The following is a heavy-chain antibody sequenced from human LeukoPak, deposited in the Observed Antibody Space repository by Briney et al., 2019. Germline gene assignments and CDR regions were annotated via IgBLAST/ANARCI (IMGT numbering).Heavy chain of an antibody. J-gene: IGHJ4*02. CDR1: GGSISSYY. CDR2: IYYSGST. D-gene: IGHD5-18*01. CDR3: ARAGTRMVTIDY. V-gene: IGHV4-59*01. Sequence: SETLSLTCTVSGGSISSYYWSWIRQPPGKGLEWIGYIYYSGSTNYNPSLKSRVTISVDTSKNQFSLKLSSVTAADTAVYYCARAGTRMVTIDYWGQGTLVTVSS.